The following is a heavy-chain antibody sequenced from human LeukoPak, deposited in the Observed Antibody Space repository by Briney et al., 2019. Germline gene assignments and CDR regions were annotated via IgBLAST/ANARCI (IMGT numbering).Heavy chain of an antibody. V-gene: IGHV3-7*03. CDR1: GFTFSRHW. CDR3: ATFRFLGT. Sequence: PGGSLRLSCAASGFTFSRHWMYWVRQGPGKGLEWVANIKPGGNEKYYVDSVKGRFTISRDNAKNSLYLQMNSLRAEDTAVYYCATFRFLGTWGQGTMVTVSP. D-gene: IGHD3-3*01. CDR2: IKPGGNEK. J-gene: IGHJ3*01.